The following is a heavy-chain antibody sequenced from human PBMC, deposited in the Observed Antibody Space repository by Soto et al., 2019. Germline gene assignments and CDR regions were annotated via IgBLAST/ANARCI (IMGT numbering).Heavy chain of an antibody. CDR2: IYYSGST. CDR3: ARDSDYGDYVHY. J-gene: IGHJ4*02. CDR1: GGSISSYY. V-gene: IGHV4-59*01. Sequence: SETLSLTCTVSGGSISSYYWSWIRQPPGKGLEWIGYIYYSGSTNYNPSLKSRVTISVDTSENQFSLKLSSVTAADTAVYYCARDSDYGDYVHYWGQGTLVTVSS. D-gene: IGHD4-17*01.